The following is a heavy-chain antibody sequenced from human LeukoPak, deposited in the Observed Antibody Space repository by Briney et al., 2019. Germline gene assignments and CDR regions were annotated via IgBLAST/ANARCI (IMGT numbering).Heavy chain of an antibody. J-gene: IGHJ4*02. V-gene: IGHV4-31*03. CDR1: GGSISSGVYY. Sequence: TRSPTCIVPGGSISSGVYYWTWIRHHPGKGLEWIGYIYYSGSTYFNPSLKSRVTISVDTSKNQFSLKLSSVTAADTAVYYCARVRRYFDYWGQGTLVTVSS. CDR3: ARVRRYFDY. CDR2: IYYSGST.